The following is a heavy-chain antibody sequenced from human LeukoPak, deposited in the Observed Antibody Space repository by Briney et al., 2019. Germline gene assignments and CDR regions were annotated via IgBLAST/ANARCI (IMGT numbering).Heavy chain of an antibody. D-gene: IGHD5-18*01. CDR3: ARGTRGYSYGDYFHYMDV. V-gene: IGHV1-18*01. J-gene: IGHJ6*03. CDR2: ISAYNGYT. Sequence: ASVKVSCKASGYTFNSYGLTWVRQAPGRGLEWMGWISAYNGYTKYAQKVKGRVTMTTDTSTSTAYMELRSLRSDDTAVYYCARGTRGYSYGDYFHYMDVWGKGTTVTVSS. CDR1: GYTFNSYG.